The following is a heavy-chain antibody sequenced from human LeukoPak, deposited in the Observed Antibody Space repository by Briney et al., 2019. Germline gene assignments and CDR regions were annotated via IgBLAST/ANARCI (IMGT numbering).Heavy chain of an antibody. V-gene: IGHV3-11*04. CDR2: ISSSGSTI. CDR3: ARAQQLVG. CDR1: GYSFMTYW. J-gene: IGHJ4*02. Sequence: GESLKISCQASGYSFMTYWIGWVRQMPGKGLEWVSYISSSGSTIYYADSVKGRFTISRDNAKNSLYLQMNSLRAEDTAVYYCARAQQLVGWGQGTLVTVSS. D-gene: IGHD6-13*01.